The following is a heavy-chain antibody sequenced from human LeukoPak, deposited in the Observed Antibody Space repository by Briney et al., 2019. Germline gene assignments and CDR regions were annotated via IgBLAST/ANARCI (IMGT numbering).Heavy chain of an antibody. CDR2: ISAYNGNT. J-gene: IGHJ4*02. CDR1: GYTFTSYG. D-gene: IGHD3-9*01. V-gene: IGHV1-18*01. CDR3: ARSPILTGYYNGLGY. Sequence: GASVKVSCKASGYTFTSYGISLVRQAPGQGLEWMVWISAYNGNTNYAQKLQGRVTMTTDTSTSTAYMELRRLRSDDTAVYYCARSPILTGYYNGLGYWGQGTLVTVSS.